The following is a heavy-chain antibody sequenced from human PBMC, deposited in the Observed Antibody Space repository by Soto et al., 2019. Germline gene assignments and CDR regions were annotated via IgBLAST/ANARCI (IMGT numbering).Heavy chain of an antibody. D-gene: IGHD6-19*01. CDR1: GGSYSISTYS. J-gene: IGHJ5*02. V-gene: IGHV4-30-2*01. CDR2: IYRSGVT. CDR3: AGMPYTSGLRFDP. Sequence: PSETLSLTCNMSGGSYSISTYSWSWIRQPPGKALQWIGFIYRSGVTSYNPSLASRVPISLDRSNNQCSLKLKSVTAADTAVYFCAGMPYTSGLRFDPWGPGTLVTVSS.